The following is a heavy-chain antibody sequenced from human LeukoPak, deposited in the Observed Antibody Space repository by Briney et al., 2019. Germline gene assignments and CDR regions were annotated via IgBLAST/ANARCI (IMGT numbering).Heavy chain of an antibody. V-gene: IGHV3-53*04. CDR2: LYSGGST. CDR1: GFTVSSNF. J-gene: IGHJ4*02. CDR3: ATSLGSSGWPKGY. Sequence: GGSLRLSCAASGFTVSSNFMNWVRQAPGKGLEWVSALYSGGSTYYADSVKGRFTISRHNSKNTLYLQMNSLRAEDTAVYYCATSLGSSGWPKGYWGQGTLVTVSS. D-gene: IGHD6-19*01.